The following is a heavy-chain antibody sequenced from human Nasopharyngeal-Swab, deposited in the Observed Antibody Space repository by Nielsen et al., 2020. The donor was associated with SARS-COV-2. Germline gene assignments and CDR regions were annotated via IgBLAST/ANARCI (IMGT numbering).Heavy chain of an antibody. D-gene: IGHD5-24*01. CDR3: ARVLDGYNGFDY. CDR1: GYTFTSYD. CDR2: MNPNSGNT. Sequence: ASVKVSCKASGYTFTSYDINWVRQATGQGLEWMGWMNPNSGNTGYAQKFQGRVTITRNTSISTAYMELSSLRSEDTAVYYCARVLDGYNGFDYWGQGTLVTVSS. V-gene: IGHV1-8*03. J-gene: IGHJ4*02.